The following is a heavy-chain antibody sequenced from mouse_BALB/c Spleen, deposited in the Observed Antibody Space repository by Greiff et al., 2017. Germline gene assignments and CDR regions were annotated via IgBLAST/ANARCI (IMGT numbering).Heavy chain of an antibody. J-gene: IGHJ1*01. D-gene: IGHD2-3*01. CDR3: ARDDGYSYWYFDV. V-gene: IGHV1-82*01. CDR2: IYPGDGDT. Sequence: VQLQQSGPELVKPGASVKISCKASGYAFSSSWMNWVKQRPGQGLEWIGRIYPGDGDTNYNGKFKGKATLTADKSSSTAYMQLSSLTSVDSAVYFCARDDGYSYWYFDVWGAGTTVTVSS. CDR1: GYAFSSSW.